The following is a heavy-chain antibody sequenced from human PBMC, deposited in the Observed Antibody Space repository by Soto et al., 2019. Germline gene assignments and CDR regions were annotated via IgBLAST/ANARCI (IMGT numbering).Heavy chain of an antibody. J-gene: IGHJ4*02. Sequence: QVQLVQSGAEVKKPGASVKVSCKTSGYTFTDYYMHWVRQAPGQGLEWVGWIIPNTGDTNYAEKVQGRVTMTRDTSIPTAYMELSSLRSDDTAVYYCARDSPQDYWGQGTLVTVSS. CDR2: IIPNTGDT. CDR1: GYTFTDYY. CDR3: ARDSPQDY. V-gene: IGHV1-2*02.